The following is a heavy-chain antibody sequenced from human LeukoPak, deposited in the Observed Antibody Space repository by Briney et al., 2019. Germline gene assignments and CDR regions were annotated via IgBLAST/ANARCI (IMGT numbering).Heavy chain of an antibody. CDR3: AKSKQQWLVRGGWFDP. V-gene: IGHV4-34*01. J-gene: IGHJ5*02. Sequence: PSETLSLTCAVYGGSFSGYYWSWIRQPPGKGLEWIGEINHSGSTNYNPSLKSRVTISVDTSKNQFSLKLSSVTAADTAVYYCAKSKQQWLVRGGWFDPWGQGTLVTVSS. CDR2: INHSGST. D-gene: IGHD6-19*01. CDR1: GGSFSGYY.